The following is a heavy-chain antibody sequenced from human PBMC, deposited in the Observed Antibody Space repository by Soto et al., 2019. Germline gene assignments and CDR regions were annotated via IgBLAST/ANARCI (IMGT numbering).Heavy chain of an antibody. V-gene: IGHV3-11*01. Sequence: GGSLRLSCAASGFTFSDYYMNWIRQAPGKGLEWVSYISSSGSTIYYADSVQGRFTISRDNAYNSLYLQMNSLRAEDTAVYYCARGRLQWLAPYWGQGTLVTVSS. CDR1: GFTFSDYY. J-gene: IGHJ4*02. CDR2: ISSSGSTI. D-gene: IGHD6-19*01. CDR3: ARGRLQWLAPY.